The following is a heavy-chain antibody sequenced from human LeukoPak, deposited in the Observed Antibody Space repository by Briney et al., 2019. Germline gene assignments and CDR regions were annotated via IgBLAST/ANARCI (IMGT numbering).Heavy chain of an antibody. D-gene: IGHD2-2*01. Sequence: GGSLRLSCAASGFTFSNYWMSWVRQAPGRGLEWVANIKQDGSVKYYVDSVKGRFTISRDNAKNSLYLQMNSLRAEDTAVYYCAKDAKYCSSTSCYLLYYFDYWGQGTLVTVSS. J-gene: IGHJ4*02. V-gene: IGHV3-7*01. CDR2: IKQDGSVK. CDR3: AKDAKYCSSTSCYLLYYFDY. CDR1: GFTFSNYW.